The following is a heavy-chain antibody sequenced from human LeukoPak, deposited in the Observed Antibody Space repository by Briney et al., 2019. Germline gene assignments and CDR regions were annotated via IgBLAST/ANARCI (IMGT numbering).Heavy chain of an antibody. Sequence: ASVKVSCKASGYTFTSYDINWARQATGQGLEWMGWMNPNSGNTGYAQRFQGRVTMTRNTSISTAYMELSSLRSEDTAVYYCARGDTAMVTDYWGQGTLVTVSS. CDR2: MNPNSGNT. CDR1: GYTFTSYD. CDR3: ARGDTAMVTDY. D-gene: IGHD5-18*01. J-gene: IGHJ4*02. V-gene: IGHV1-8*02.